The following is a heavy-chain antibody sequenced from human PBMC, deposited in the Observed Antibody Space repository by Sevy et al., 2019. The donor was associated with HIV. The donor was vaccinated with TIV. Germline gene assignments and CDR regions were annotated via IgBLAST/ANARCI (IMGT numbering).Heavy chain of an antibody. J-gene: IGHJ6*02. CDR1: GFTFSTYG. Sequence: GGSLRLSCAASGFTFSTYGMHWVRQAPGKGLEWVAAISYDGSNKYYADSVKGRFTISRDNSKYTLYLQMNSLRAEDTAVYYCAKRKGLSYYYYGLDVWGQGTTVTVSS. CDR2: ISYDGSNK. V-gene: IGHV3-30*18. CDR3: AKRKGLSYYYYGLDV. D-gene: IGHD3-16*01.